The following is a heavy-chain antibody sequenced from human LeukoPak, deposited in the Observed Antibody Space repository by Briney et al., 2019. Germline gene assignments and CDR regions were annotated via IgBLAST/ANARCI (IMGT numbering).Heavy chain of an antibody. J-gene: IGHJ4*02. V-gene: IGHV4-34*01. Sequence: PSETLSLTCAVYGGSFSGYYWSWIRQPSGKGLEWIGEINHSGSTNYNPSLKSRVTISVDTSKNQFSLKLSSVTAADTAVYYCARTNHYDSSGYSDYWGQGTLVTVSS. CDR2: INHSGST. D-gene: IGHD3-22*01. CDR1: GGSFSGYY. CDR3: ARTNHYDSSGYSDY.